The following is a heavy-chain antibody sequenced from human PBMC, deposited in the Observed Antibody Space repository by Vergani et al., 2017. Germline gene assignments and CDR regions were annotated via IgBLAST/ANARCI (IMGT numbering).Heavy chain of an antibody. Sequence: QVQLVESGGGVVQPGRSLRLSCAASGFTFSSYGMHWVRPAPGKGLEWVAVIWYDGSNKYYADSVKGRFTISRDNSKNTLYLQMNSLRAEDTAVYYCARDADTAMVVYYFDYWGQGTLVTVSS. CDR1: GFTFSSYG. V-gene: IGHV3-33*01. CDR2: IWYDGSNK. D-gene: IGHD5-18*01. CDR3: ARDADTAMVVYYFDY. J-gene: IGHJ4*02.